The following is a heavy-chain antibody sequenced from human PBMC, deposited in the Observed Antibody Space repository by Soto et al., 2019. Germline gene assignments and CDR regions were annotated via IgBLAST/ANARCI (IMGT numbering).Heavy chain of an antibody. V-gene: IGHV4-59*08. CDR3: ARRYSSGWYGWFDP. Sequence: SETLSLTCTVSGGSISSYYWSWIRQPPGKGLEWIGYIYYSGSTNYNPSLKSRVTISVDTSKNQFSLKLSSVTAADTAVYYCARRYSSGWYGWFDPWGQGTLVTVS. CDR1: GGSISSYY. J-gene: IGHJ5*02. CDR2: IYYSGST. D-gene: IGHD6-19*01.